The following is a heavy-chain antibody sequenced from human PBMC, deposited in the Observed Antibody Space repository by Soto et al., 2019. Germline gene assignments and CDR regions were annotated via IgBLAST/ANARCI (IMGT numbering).Heavy chain of an antibody. V-gene: IGHV3-7*04. J-gene: IGHJ6*03. CDR2: IKQDGSEK. CDR3: ARGGGVSYPSTLLAYYYYYMDV. Sequence: GGSLRLSCAASGFTFSSYWMSWVRQAPGKGLEWVANIKQDGSEKYYVDSVKGRFTISRDNAKNSLYLQMNSLRAEDTAVYYCARGGGVSYPSTLLAYYYYYMDVWGKGTTVTVSS. D-gene: IGHD2-8*02. CDR1: GFTFSSYW.